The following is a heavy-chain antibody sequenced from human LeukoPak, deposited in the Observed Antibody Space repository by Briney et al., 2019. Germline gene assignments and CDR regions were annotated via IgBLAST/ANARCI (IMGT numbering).Heavy chain of an antibody. CDR2: ISGSGGST. J-gene: IGHJ4*02. CDR3: AKVGSGYCSGCSCFHLDD. D-gene: IGHD2-15*01. CDR1: GFTFSSYD. V-gene: IGHV3-23*01. Sequence: GGSLRLSCAASGFTFSSYDMSWVRQAPGKGLEWVSAISGSGGSTYYADSVKGRFTISRDNSKNTLYLQMNSLTAEDTAVYYCAKVGSGYCSGCSCFHLDDWGQGTLVTVSS.